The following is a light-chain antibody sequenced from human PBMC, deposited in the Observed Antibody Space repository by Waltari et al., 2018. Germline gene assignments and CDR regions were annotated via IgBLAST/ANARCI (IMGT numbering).Light chain of an antibody. CDR3: LQHDSLWT. V-gene: IGKV1-5*03. Sequence: DIQMTQSPSTLSASVGGRVTITCRAGQRIITWLSLYQQKPGEATKLLIHKASNLATGVPSRFSGSAAGTEFTLTIDGLQPDDFATYYRLQHDSLWTFGQGTKVEIK. CDR1: QRIITW. CDR2: KAS. J-gene: IGKJ1*01.